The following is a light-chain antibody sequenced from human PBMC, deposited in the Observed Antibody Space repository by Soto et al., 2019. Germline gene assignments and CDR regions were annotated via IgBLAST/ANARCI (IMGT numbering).Light chain of an antibody. CDR2: GIS. V-gene: IGKV3-20*01. Sequence: VIRQSPATLAVSPGERATLSCRASQSVTSNYLAWYQQKPGQAPRLLIYGISTRATGVPDRFSGSGSGTDFTLTISRLEPEDFAVYYCQQYTDWPLTFGQGTKVDIK. CDR3: QQYTDWPLT. J-gene: IGKJ1*01. CDR1: QSVTSNY.